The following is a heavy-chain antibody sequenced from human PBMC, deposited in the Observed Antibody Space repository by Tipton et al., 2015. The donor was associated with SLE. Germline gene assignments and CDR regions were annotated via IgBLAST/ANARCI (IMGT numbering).Heavy chain of an antibody. CDR2: ISGSGGST. V-gene: IGHV3-23*01. CDR3: AKPWDFWSGYTYYFDY. D-gene: IGHD3-3*01. Sequence: GSLRLSCAASGFTFSSYAMSWVRQAPGKGLEWVSAISGSGGSTYYADSVKGRFTISRDNSKNTLYLQMNSLRAEDTAVYYCAKPWDFWSGYTYYFDYWGQGTLVTVSS. CDR1: GFTFSSYA. J-gene: IGHJ4*02.